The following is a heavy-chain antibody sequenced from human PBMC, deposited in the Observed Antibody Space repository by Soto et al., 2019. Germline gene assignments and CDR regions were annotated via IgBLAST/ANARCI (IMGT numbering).Heavy chain of an antibody. J-gene: IGHJ6*02. CDR1: GFTFSSYG. Sequence: QVQLVESGGGVVQPGRSLRLSCAASGFTFSSYGMHWVRQAPGKGLEWVAVIWYDGSNKYYADSVKGRFTISRDNSKNTLYLQMNSLRAEDTVVYYCARGGGQQPVFNYYYYGMDVWGQGTTVTVSS. V-gene: IGHV3-33*01. D-gene: IGHD6-13*01. CDR2: IWYDGSNK. CDR3: ARGGGQQPVFNYYYYGMDV.